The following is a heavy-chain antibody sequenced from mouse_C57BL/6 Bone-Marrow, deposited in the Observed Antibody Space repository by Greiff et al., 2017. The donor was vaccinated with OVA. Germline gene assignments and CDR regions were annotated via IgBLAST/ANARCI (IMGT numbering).Heavy chain of an antibody. D-gene: IGHD1-1*01. V-gene: IGHV1-52*01. J-gene: IGHJ1*03. CDR3: ARGTTTVVRYFDV. CDR2: IDPSDSET. Sequence: QVQLHQPGAELVRPGSSVKLSCKASGYTFTSYWMHWVKQRPIQGLEWIGNIDPSDSETHYNQKFKDKATLTVDKSSSTAYMQLSSLTSEDSAVYYCARGTTTVVRYFDVWGTGTTVTVSS. CDR1: GYTFTSYW.